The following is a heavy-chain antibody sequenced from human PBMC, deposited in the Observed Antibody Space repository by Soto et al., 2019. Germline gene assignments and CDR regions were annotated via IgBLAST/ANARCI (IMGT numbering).Heavy chain of an antibody. J-gene: IGHJ4*02. CDR1: GGSFSGYY. CDR3: ARGRGGGSGSYPYDY. Sequence: QVQLQQWGAGLLKPSETLSLTCAVYGGSFSGYYWSWIRQPPGKGLEWIGEINHSGSTNYNPSLKSRVTISVDTSKNQFSLNLSSVTAADTAVYYCARGRGGGSGSYPYDYWGQGTLVTVSS. V-gene: IGHV4-34*01. D-gene: IGHD3-10*01. CDR2: INHSGST.